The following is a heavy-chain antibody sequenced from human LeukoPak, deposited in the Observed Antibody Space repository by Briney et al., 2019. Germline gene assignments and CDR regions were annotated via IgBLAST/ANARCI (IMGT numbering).Heavy chain of an antibody. CDR3: AREDVEGLGFDAFDI. V-gene: IGHV4-59*01. J-gene: IGHJ3*02. Sequence: SETMSLTCTVSGGSISGYYWSWIRQPPGKGLEWIGYIYYSGSTNYNPSLKSRVTISVDTSKNQFSLKLSSVTAADTAVYYCAREDVEGLGFDAFDIWGQGTMVTVSS. CDR1: GGSISGYY. CDR2: IYYSGST. D-gene: IGHD2-21*01.